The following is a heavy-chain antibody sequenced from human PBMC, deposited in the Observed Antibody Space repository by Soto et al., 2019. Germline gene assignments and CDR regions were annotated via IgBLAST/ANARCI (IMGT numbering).Heavy chain of an antibody. CDR2: ISWSSVTF. CDR3: AKDHDEDFGYDVDYFVY. D-gene: IGHD5-12*01. V-gene: IGHV3-9*01. CDR1: GFNFDDYA. Sequence: EVQLVESGGGLVQPGRSLRLSCAASGFNFDDYAMHWVRQAPGKGLEWVSGISWSSVTFDYADSVKGRFTISRDNAKNSLYLQMNSLRAEDTAFYYCAKDHDEDFGYDVDYFVYWGQGTLVTVSS. J-gene: IGHJ4*02.